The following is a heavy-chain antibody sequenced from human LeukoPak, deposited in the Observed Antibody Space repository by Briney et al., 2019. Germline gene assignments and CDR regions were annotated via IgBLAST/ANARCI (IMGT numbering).Heavy chain of an antibody. CDR2: IWYDGSNK. J-gene: IGHJ4*02. CDR1: GFTFSNAW. D-gene: IGHD3-16*01. V-gene: IGHV3-33*08. Sequence: GGSLRLSCAASGFTFSNAWMNWVRQAPGKGLEWVAVIWYDGSNKYYADSVKGRFTISRDNSKNTLYLQMNSLRAEDTAVYYCAGDPTYYDYVWGQLRAFDIGYFDYWGRGTLVTVSS. CDR3: AGDPTYYDYVWGQLRAFDIGYFDY.